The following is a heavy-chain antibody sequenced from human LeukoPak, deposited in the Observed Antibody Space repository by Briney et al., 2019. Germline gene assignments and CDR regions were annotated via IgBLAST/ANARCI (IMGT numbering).Heavy chain of an antibody. J-gene: IGHJ4*02. V-gene: IGHV3-30*04. CDR2: ISYDGSNK. Sequence: GGSLRLSCAASGFTFSSYAMHWVRQAPGEGLEWVAVISYDGSNKYYADSVKGRFTISRDNSKNTLYLQMNSLRAEDTAVYYCARDLEVVVTAILDYWGQGTLVTVSS. D-gene: IGHD2-21*02. CDR1: GFTFSSYA. CDR3: ARDLEVVVTAILDY.